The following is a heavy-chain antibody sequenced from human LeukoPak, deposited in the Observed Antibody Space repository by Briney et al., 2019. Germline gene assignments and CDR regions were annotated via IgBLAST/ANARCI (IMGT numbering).Heavy chain of an antibody. V-gene: IGHV3-30*02. J-gene: IGHJ4*02. CDR3: AKDSGDGYDSRIGDY. D-gene: IGHD3-22*01. Sequence: GGSLRLSCAASGFTFNTYAMSWVRQAPGKGLEWVAFIRYDGSNKYYADSVKGRFTISGDNSKNTLYLQMNSLRAEDTAVYYCAKDSGDGYDSRIGDYWGQGTLVTVSS. CDR1: GFTFNTYA. CDR2: IRYDGSNK.